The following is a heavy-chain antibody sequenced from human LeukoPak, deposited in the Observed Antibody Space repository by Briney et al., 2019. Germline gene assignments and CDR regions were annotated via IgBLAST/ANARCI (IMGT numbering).Heavy chain of an antibody. CDR3: TRDRGSLEYDY. D-gene: IGHD1-26*01. Sequence: GGSRRLSCAAPGFTFSSYAMHWVRKAPGKGLGWVAFIQYDENNKYYADSVKGRFTISRDNAKNTLYLQMNSLRGEDTALYYCTRDRGSLEYDYWGQGTLVTVSS. V-gene: IGHV3-30*02. CDR2: IQYDENNK. J-gene: IGHJ4*02. CDR1: GFTFSSYA.